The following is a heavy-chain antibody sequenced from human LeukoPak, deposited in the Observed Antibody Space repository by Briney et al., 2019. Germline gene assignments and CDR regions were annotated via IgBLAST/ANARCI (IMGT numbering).Heavy chain of an antibody. V-gene: IGHV3-7*03. CDR3: ARDRDWGWFDP. Sequence: PGGSLRLSCAASGFTLSSYWMSWVRQAAGKGLEWVANIKYDGSEKDYVDSVKGRFTISRDNAKNSLYLQMNSLRADDTALYYCARDRDWGWFDPWGQGTLVTVSS. J-gene: IGHJ5*02. CDR1: GFTLSSYW. D-gene: IGHD7-27*01. CDR2: IKYDGSEK.